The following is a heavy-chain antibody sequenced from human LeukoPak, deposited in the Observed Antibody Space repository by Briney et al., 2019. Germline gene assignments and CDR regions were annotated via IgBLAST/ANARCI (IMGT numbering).Heavy chain of an antibody. J-gene: IGHJ4*02. CDR1: GFTFSTRW. CDR3: ARSGYSGYEFDH. D-gene: IGHD5-12*01. V-gene: IGHV3-7*02. CDR2: IKKDGSEK. Sequence: GGSLRLSCAASGFTFSTRWMNWVRQAPGKGLEWVANIKKDGSEKYYVDSVKGRFTISRDNAKNSLYLQMDSLRDEDTAVYYCARSGYSGYEFDHWGQGTRVTVSS.